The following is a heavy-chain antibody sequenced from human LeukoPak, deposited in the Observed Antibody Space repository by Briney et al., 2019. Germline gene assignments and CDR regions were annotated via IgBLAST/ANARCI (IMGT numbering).Heavy chain of an antibody. J-gene: IGHJ6*04. Sequence: ASVKVSCKASGYTFTSYGISWVRQAPGQGLEWMGWISAYNGNTNYAQKLQGRVTMTTDTSTSTAYMELRSLRSDDTAVYYCARDRAHVLRYFDWFPETPYYHYGMDVWGKGTTVTVSS. CDR2: ISAYNGNT. CDR1: GYTFTSYG. V-gene: IGHV1-18*04. CDR3: ARDRAHVLRYFDWFPETPYYHYGMDV. D-gene: IGHD3-9*01.